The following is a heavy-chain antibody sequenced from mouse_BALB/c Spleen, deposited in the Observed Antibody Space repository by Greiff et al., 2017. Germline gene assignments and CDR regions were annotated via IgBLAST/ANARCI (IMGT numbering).Heavy chain of an antibody. CDR3: ARDPRRNYDWYFDV. J-gene: IGHJ1*01. Sequence: QVHVKQSGPGLVAPSQSLSITCTVSGFSLTSYGVHWVRQPPGKGLEWLGVIWAGGSTNYNSALMSRLSISKDNSKSQVFLKMNSLQTDDTAMYYCARDPRRNYDWYFDVWGAGTTVTVSS. CDR1: GFSLTSYG. D-gene: IGHD2-1*01. CDR2: IWAGGST. V-gene: IGHV2-9*02.